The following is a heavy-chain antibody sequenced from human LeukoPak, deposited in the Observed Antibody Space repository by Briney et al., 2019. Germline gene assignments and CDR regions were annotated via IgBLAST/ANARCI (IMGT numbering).Heavy chain of an antibody. CDR1: GGSISSSSYY. V-gene: IGHV4-39*01. Sequence: PSETLSLTCTVSGGSISSSSYYWGWIRQPPGKGLEWIASIFYSGSTYYNPSLKSRVTISVDTSRNQFSLKLSSVTAADTAVYYCAKTAVSGTDRYFDYWGQGTLVTVSS. CDR3: AKTAVSGTDRYFDY. CDR2: IFYSGST. J-gene: IGHJ4*02. D-gene: IGHD6-19*01.